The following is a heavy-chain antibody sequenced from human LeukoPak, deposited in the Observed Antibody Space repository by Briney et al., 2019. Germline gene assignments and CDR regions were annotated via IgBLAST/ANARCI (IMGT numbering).Heavy chain of an antibody. CDR3: TSRSGSYWDY. D-gene: IGHD1-26*01. CDR1: GITLSNYG. Sequence: GGSLRLSCAVSGITLSNYGMSWVRQAPGKGLEWVAGLSGSGGGTNYADSVQGRFTISRDNPKNTLYLQMNSLRAEDTAVYYCTSRSGSYWDYWGQGTLVTVSS. CDR2: LSGSGGGT. V-gene: IGHV3-23*01. J-gene: IGHJ4*02.